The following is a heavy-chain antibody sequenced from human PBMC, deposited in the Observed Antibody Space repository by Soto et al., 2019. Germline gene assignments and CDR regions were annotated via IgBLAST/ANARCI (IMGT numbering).Heavy chain of an antibody. CDR3: ARSPDSSSWSNGFDP. CDR2: IWYDGSNK. Sequence: QVQLVESGGGVVQPGRSLRLSCAASGFTFSSYGMHWVRQAPGKGLEWVAVIWYDGSNKYYADSVKGRFTISRDNSKNTLYLQMNSLRAEDTAVYYCARSPDSSSWSNGFDPWGQGTLVTVSS. CDR1: GFTFSSYG. V-gene: IGHV3-33*01. D-gene: IGHD6-13*01. J-gene: IGHJ5*02.